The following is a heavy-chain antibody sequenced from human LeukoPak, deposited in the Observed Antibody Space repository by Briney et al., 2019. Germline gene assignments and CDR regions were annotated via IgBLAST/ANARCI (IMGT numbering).Heavy chain of an antibody. CDR3: ARGDYGYYYYMDV. D-gene: IGHD4-17*01. V-gene: IGHV3-23*01. Sequence: GGSLRLSCAASGVTYAMKWVRKAPGKGLEWVSSISGNGVSTFYAESVKGRFTISRDNSKNTVYLQMNSLRADDTAIYYCARGDYGYYYYMDVWGKGTTVTVSS. J-gene: IGHJ6*03. CDR2: ISGNGVST. CDR1: GVTYA.